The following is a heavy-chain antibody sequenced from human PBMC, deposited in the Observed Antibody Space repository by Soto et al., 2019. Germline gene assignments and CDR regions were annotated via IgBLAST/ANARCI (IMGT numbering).Heavy chain of an antibody. V-gene: IGHV3-23*01. J-gene: IGHJ4*02. CDR2: VSVSGGTT. CDR3: AKGLYYYDSSGYRLFDY. D-gene: IGHD3-22*01. Sequence: LRLSCAASCFMFNNYAMSWVRQAPGKGLEWVSTVSVSGGTTYYTDSLKGRFTISRDNSKKTVYLQMDRLRADDTAIYYCAKGLYYYDSSGYRLFDYWGQGTLVTVSS. CDR1: CFMFNNYA.